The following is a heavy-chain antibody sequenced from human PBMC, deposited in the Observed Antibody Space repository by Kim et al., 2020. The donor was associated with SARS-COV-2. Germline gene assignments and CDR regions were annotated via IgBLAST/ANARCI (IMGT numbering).Heavy chain of an antibody. CDR1: GFTFSDYY. J-gene: IGHJ6*01. V-gene: IGHV3-11*01. CDR2: IISSGDSM. CDR3: ARVKMSEGEGYNGMDV. Sequence: GGSLRLSCAASGFTFSDYYMAWIRQAPGKGLEWISYIISSGDSMYYAESVKGRYTISRDNARNSMYLQMNSLRPEDTAVYNWARVKMSEGEGYNGMDVWG. D-gene: IGHD2-21*01.